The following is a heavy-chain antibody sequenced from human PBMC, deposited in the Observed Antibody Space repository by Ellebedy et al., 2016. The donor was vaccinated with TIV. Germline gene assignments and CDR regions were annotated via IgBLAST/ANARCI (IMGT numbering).Heavy chain of an antibody. V-gene: IGHV3-23*01. CDR2: ISRSGGYT. CDR1: GFTFTDYS. Sequence: GGSLRLSXAASGFTFTDYSMHWVRQAPGKGPSWVSVISRSGGYTYYADSVLGRFTTSRDNSKDTLYLQMNSLRVDDTAIYYCATEGSGYDLNHWGQGTLVTVSS. D-gene: IGHD5-12*01. J-gene: IGHJ4*02. CDR3: ATEGSGYDLNH.